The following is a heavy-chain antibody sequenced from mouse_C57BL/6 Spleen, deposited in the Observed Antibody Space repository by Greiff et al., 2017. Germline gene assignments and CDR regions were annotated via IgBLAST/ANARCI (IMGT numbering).Heavy chain of an antibody. V-gene: IGHV1-78*01. D-gene: IGHD4-1*01. CDR2: IYPRDGST. CDR3: AREELGSGYFDV. CDR1: GYTYTDHT. J-gene: IGHJ1*03. Sequence: VQLQESDAELVKPGASVKISCKVSGYTYTDHTIHWMKQRPEQGLEWIGYIYPRDGSTKYNEKFKGKATLTADKSSSTAYMQLNSLTSEDSAVYCCAREELGSGYFDVWGTGTTVTVAS.